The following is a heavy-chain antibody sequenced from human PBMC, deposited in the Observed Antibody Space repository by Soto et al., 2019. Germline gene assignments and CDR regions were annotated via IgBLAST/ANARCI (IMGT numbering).Heavy chain of an antibody. Sequence: QVQLVQSGAEVKKPGASVKVSCKASGYTFTGYYMHWVRQAPGQGLEWMGWINPNSGGTNYAQKFEGRVTMTRDTSISTAYMELSRLRSDDTAVYYCARDRSSRYCSGGSCYANYYYYGMDVWGQGTTVTFSS. D-gene: IGHD2-15*01. J-gene: IGHJ6*02. V-gene: IGHV1-2*02. CDR3: ARDRSSRYCSGGSCYANYYYYGMDV. CDR2: INPNSGGT. CDR1: GYTFTGYY.